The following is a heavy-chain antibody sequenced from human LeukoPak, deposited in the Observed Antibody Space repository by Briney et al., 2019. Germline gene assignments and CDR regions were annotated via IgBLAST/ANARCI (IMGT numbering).Heavy chain of an antibody. J-gene: IGHJ4*02. CDR3: AIEYSSSSRFQDY. Sequence: ASVKVSCKASGGTFSSYAISWVRQAPGQGLEWMGGIIPIFGTANYAQKFQGRVTITADESTSTAYVELSSLRSEDTAVYNCAIEYSSSSRFQDYWGQGTLVTVSS. CDR2: IIPIFGTA. V-gene: IGHV1-69*13. D-gene: IGHD6-6*01. CDR1: GGTFSSYA.